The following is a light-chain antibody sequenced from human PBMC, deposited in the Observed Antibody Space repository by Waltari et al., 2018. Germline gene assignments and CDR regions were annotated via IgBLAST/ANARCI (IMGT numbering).Light chain of an antibody. CDR2: DVT. J-gene: IGLJ3*02. V-gene: IGLV2-11*01. CDR3: CSYAGSYTWV. CDR1: TNDIGSYNS. Sequence: SAMTQPRSVSGSPGQSVTISCTGTTNDIGSYNSVAWYQQHPGKATKLIILDVTKRPSGVPDRLSGSKSGNTASLTISGLRAEDEAEYYCCSYAGSYTWVFGGGTKLTVV.